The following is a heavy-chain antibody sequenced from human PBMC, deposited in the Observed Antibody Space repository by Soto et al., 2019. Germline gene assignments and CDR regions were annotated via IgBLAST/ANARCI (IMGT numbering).Heavy chain of an antibody. D-gene: IGHD6-13*01. CDR3: ARICGPYSSSWRDCDAFDI. Sequence: QVQLVQSGAEVKKPGSSVKVSCKTSGGTFSSYTISWVRQAPGQGLEWMGRIIPILGIANYAQQFQGRVTITADKSTSTAYMELSSLRSEDTAVYYCARICGPYSSSWRDCDAFDIWGQGTMVTVSS. V-gene: IGHV1-69*02. CDR2: IIPILGIA. CDR1: GGTFSSYT. J-gene: IGHJ3*02.